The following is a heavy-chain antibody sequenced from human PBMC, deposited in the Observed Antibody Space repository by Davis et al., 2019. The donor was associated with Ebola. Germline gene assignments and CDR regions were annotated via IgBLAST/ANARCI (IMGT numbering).Heavy chain of an antibody. V-gene: IGHV4-39*07. CDR1: GGSISSSSYY. CDR3: ARITTMVQGRPFDY. D-gene: IGHD3-10*01. CDR2: IYYSGST. Sequence: PSETLSLTCTVSGGSISSSSYYWGWIRQPPGKGREWIGSIYYSGSTYYNPSLKSRVTISVDTSKNQFSLKLSSVTAADTAVYYCARITTMVQGRPFDYWGQGTLVTVSS. J-gene: IGHJ4*02.